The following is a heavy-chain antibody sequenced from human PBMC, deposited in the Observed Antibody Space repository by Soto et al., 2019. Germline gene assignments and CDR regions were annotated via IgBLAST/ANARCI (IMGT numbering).Heavy chain of an antibody. CDR3: VRDPVYYDSSEVYFDY. CDR2: INPSGDRT. CDR1: GFSFSDYF. Sequence: GASVKVSCKASGFSFSDYFMHWVRQAPGQGLEWMGIINPSGDRTDYAQKFQGRVTITRDTSTSTVYMDLSSLRYEDTAVYYCVRDPVYYDSSEVYFDYWGQGTLVTVSS. J-gene: IGHJ4*02. D-gene: IGHD3-22*01. V-gene: IGHV1-46*01.